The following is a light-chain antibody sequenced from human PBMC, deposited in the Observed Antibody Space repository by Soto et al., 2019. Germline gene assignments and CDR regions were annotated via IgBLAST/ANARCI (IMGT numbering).Light chain of an antibody. Sequence: EIVLTQSPGTLSLSAGERATLSCRASQSVSSSYLAWYQQKPGQAPRLLIYGASSRATGIPDRFSGSGSGTDFTLTISRLEPEDFAVYYCQQYISSPFTFGPGTKVDIK. J-gene: IGKJ3*01. CDR1: QSVSSSY. CDR2: GAS. CDR3: QQYISSPFT. V-gene: IGKV3-20*01.